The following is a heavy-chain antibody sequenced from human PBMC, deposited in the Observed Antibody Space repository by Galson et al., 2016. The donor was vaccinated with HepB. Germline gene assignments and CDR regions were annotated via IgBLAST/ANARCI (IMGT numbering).Heavy chain of an antibody. CDR2: IHYVGTT. D-gene: IGHD3-3*01. Sequence: SETLSLTCTVSGGSISSSSYYWGWIRQPPGKGLEWLGNIHYVGTTYYNPSLKSRVTISVDTSKNQFSLRLSSVTAADTAVCYCARGTEWLSQNWFDPWGQGTLVTVSS. CDR1: GGSISSSSYY. J-gene: IGHJ5*02. V-gene: IGHV4-39*01. CDR3: ARGTEWLSQNWFDP.